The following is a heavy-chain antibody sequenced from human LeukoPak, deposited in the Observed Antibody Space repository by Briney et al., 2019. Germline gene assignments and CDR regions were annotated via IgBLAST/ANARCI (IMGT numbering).Heavy chain of an antibody. V-gene: IGHV3-21*01. Sequence: PGGSLRLSCSASGFTFSAYTMDWVRQAPGKGLEWISSISSTSSYIYYADSVKGRFTISRDNTKNSLYLQMHSLRAEDTAVYYCTRESVSYNWGYQKNWGQGTLVTVSS. J-gene: IGHJ1*01. CDR3: TRESVSYNWGYQKN. CDR2: ISSTSSYI. CDR1: GFTFSAYT. D-gene: IGHD1-20*01.